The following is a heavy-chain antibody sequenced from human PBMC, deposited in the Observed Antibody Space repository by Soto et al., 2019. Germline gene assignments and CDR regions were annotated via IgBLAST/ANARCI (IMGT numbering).Heavy chain of an antibody. CDR1: GFTFTSSA. Sequence: GASVKVSCKASGFTFTSSAVQWVRQARGQRLEWIGWIVVGSGNTNYAQKFQERVTITRDMSTSTAYMELSSLRSEDTAVYYCAADMLSGYYYYYGMDVWGQGTTVTVYS. J-gene: IGHJ6*02. CDR3: AADMLSGYYYYYGMDV. CDR2: IVVGSGNT. V-gene: IGHV1-58*01. D-gene: IGHD3-10*02.